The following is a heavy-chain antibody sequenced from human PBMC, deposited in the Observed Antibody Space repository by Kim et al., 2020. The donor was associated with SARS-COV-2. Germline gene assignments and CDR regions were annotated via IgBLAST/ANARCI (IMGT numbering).Heavy chain of an antibody. V-gene: IGHV3-66*01. J-gene: IGHJ4*02. D-gene: IGHD1-26*01. Sequence: DSVKGRFTISRDNSKNTLYLQMNSLRAEDTAVYYCARDRRGSYDLSYFDYWGQGTLVTVSS. CDR3: ARDRRGSYDLSYFDY.